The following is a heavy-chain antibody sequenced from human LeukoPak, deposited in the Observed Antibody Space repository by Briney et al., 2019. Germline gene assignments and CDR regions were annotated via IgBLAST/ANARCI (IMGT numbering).Heavy chain of an antibody. D-gene: IGHD3-10*01. CDR3: ARAGVLLWFGEFSSTYYGMDV. Sequence: SETLSLTCTVSGGSISSYYWSWIRQPPGKGLEWIGYIYYSGSTNYNPSLKSRVTISVDTSKNQFSLKLSSVTAAGTAVYYCARAGVLLWFGEFSSTYYGMDVWGQGTTVTVSS. CDR1: GGSISSYY. J-gene: IGHJ6*02. V-gene: IGHV4-59*01. CDR2: IYYSGST.